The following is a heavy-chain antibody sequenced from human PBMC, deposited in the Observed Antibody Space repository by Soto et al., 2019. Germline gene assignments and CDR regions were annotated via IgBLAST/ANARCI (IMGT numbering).Heavy chain of an antibody. D-gene: IGHD6-19*01. J-gene: IGHJ6*03. Sequence: SETLSLTCTVSGGSISSYYWSWIRQPPGKGLEWIGYIYYSGSTNYNPSLKSRVTISVDTSKNQFSLKLSSVTAADTAVYYCARVKDNGIAVAGTPRVNYMDVWGKGTTVTVSS. CDR3: ARVKDNGIAVAGTPRVNYMDV. CDR1: GGSISSYY. CDR2: IYYSGST. V-gene: IGHV4-59*08.